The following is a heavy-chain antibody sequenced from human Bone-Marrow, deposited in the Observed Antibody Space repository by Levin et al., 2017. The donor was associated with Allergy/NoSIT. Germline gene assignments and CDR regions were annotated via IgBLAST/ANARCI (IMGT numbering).Heavy chain of an antibody. V-gene: IGHV1-2*02. CDR3: ARERSIAGFDACDI. D-gene: IGHD6-6*01. Sequence: GASVKVSCKASGYTFTGYYIHWVRQAPGQGLEWMGWINPNSAGTNSAQKFQARVTMTRDTSITTAYMELSSLGSDDTAIYYCARERSIAGFDACDIWGQGTMVIVSS. CDR2: INPNSAGT. J-gene: IGHJ3*02. CDR1: GYTFTGYY.